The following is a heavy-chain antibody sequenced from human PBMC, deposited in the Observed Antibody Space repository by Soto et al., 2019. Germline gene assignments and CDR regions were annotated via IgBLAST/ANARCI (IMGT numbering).Heavy chain of an antibody. J-gene: IGHJ4*02. V-gene: IGHV4-59*13. Sequence: SETLSLTCTVSGDSIRSYFWSWIRQPPGKGLEWIGYISYSVATNYNPSLKSRVTISVDTSKNQFSLKLNSVTAADTAVYYCARGSVGSGWKFDYWGQGTLVTVSP. CDR1: GDSIRSYF. CDR3: ARGSVGSGWKFDY. D-gene: IGHD3-22*01. CDR2: ISYSVAT.